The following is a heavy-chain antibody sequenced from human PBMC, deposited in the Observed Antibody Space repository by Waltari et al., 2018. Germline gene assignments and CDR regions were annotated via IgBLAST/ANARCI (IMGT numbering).Heavy chain of an antibody. D-gene: IGHD6-19*01. J-gene: IGHJ3*02. Sequence: QVQLVESGGGVVQPGRSLRLSCAASGFTFSSYGMHGVRQAPGKGLEGVAVISYDGSNKYYADSVKGRFTISRDNSKNTLYLQMNSLRAEDTAVYYCAKLGAVAGRQYAFDIWGQGTMVTVSS. CDR2: ISYDGSNK. CDR1: GFTFSSYG. V-gene: IGHV3-30*18. CDR3: AKLGAVAGRQYAFDI.